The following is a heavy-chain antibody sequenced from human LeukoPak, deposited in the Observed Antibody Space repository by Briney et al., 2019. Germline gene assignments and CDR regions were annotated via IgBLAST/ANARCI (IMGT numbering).Heavy chain of an antibody. Sequence: GGSLRLSCAASGFTFSDYYMSWIRQAPGKGLEWVSYISSSGSTIYYADSVKGRFTISRDNAKNSLYLQMNSLRAEDTAVYYCARAREQWLDPNNWFDPWGQGTLVTVSS. CDR3: ARAREQWLDPNNWFDP. CDR1: GFTFSDYY. V-gene: IGHV3-11*01. CDR2: ISSSGSTI. J-gene: IGHJ5*02. D-gene: IGHD6-19*01.